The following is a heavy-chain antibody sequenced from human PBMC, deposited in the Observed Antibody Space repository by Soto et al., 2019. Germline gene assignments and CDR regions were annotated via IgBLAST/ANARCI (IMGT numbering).Heavy chain of an antibody. CDR2: MNPNSGST. V-gene: IGHV1-8*01. J-gene: IGHJ5*02. D-gene: IGHD5-18*01. CDR3: ARRAMGTET. Sequence: QVQLVQSGAEVKKPGASVKVSCEASGYTFTRYDINWVRQATGQGLEWMGSMNPNSGSTGCAQKFQGRLTMTRDISISTGYMELSSLTSEDTAVYYCARRAMGTETWGQGTLVTVSS. CDR1: GYTFTRYD.